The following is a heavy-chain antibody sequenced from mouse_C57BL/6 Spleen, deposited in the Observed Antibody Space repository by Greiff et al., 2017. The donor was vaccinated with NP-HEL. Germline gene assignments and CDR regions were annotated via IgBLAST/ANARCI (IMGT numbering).Heavy chain of an antibody. CDR1: GYTFTSYW. CDR2: IDPSDSYT. J-gene: IGHJ3*01. Sequence: VQLQQPGAELVMPGASVKLSCKASGYTFTSYWMHWVKQRPGQGLEWIGEIDPSDSYTNYNQKFKGKSTLTVDKSSSTAYMQLSSLTSEDSAVYYCARGYSNYEGWFAYWGKGTLVTVSA. CDR3: ARGYSNYEGWFAY. D-gene: IGHD2-5*01. V-gene: IGHV1-69*01.